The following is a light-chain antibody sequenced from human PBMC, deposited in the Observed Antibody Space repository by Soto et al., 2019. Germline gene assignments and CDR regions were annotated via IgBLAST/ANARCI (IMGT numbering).Light chain of an antibody. CDR3: QQRSNWPLP. CDR1: QSVSSY. V-gene: IGKV3-11*01. Sequence: EIVLTQSPGTLSLSPGERATLSSRASQSVSSYFAWYQQKPGQAPNLLIYDASNRATGIPARFSGSGSGTDFTLTISSLEPEDFAVYYCQQRSNWPLPFGQGTRLEIK. CDR2: DAS. J-gene: IGKJ5*01.